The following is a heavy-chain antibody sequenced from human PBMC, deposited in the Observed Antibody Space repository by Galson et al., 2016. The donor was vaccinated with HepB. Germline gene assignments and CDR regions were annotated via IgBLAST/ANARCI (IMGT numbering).Heavy chain of an antibody. J-gene: IGHJ4*02. V-gene: IGHV1-18*01. CDR2: ISAYNGHT. D-gene: IGHD2-2*01. CDR1: GYTFTTYG. CDR3: ARGPSVPLSGDD. Sequence: SVKVSCKASGYTFTTYGITWVRQAPGQGLEWMGWISAYNGHTKYTQKLQGRVTMTTDTSTSTAYMELRGLISDDTAMYYCARGPSVPLSGDDWGQGTLVTVSS.